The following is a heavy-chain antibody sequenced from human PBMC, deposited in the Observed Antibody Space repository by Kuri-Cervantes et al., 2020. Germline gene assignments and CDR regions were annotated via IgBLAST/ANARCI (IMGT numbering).Heavy chain of an antibody. CDR1: GFTFDDYA. J-gene: IGHJ4*02. Sequence: GGSLRLSCAASGFTFDDYAMHWVRQAPGKGLEWVAVIWYDGSNKYYADSVKGRFTISRDNSKNTLYLQMNSLRAEDTAVYYCARVGTGTSWSYFDYWGQGTLVTVSS. D-gene: IGHD1-7*01. V-gene: IGHV3-33*08. CDR2: IWYDGSNK. CDR3: ARVGTGTSWSYFDY.